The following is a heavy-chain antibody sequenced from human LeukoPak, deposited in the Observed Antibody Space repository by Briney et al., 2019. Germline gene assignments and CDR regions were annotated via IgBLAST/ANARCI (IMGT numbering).Heavy chain of an antibody. CDR1: GFTFSSYS. Sequence: GGSLRLSCAASGFTFSSYSMNWVRQAPGKGLEWVSSISSSSSYIYYADSVKGRFTISRDNAKNSLYLQMNSLRAEDTAVYYCARFRTLVPAAPRGYMDVWGKGTTVTVSS. CDR2: ISSSSSYI. J-gene: IGHJ6*03. CDR3: ARFRTLVPAAPRGYMDV. V-gene: IGHV3-21*01. D-gene: IGHD2-2*01.